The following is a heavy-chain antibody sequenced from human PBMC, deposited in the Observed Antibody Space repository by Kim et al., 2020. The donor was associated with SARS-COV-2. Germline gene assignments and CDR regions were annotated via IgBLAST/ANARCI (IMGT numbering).Heavy chain of an antibody. CDR3: ARVARITIFGVVNSAFDI. Sequence: SQTLSLTCTVSGGSISSGGYYWSWIRRHPGKGLEWIGYIYYSGSTYYNPSLKSRVTISVDTSKNQFSLKLSSVTAADTAVYYCARVARITIFGVVNSAFDIWGQGTMVTVSS. CDR1: GGSISSGGYY. D-gene: IGHD3-3*01. J-gene: IGHJ3*02. CDR2: IYYSGST. V-gene: IGHV4-31*03.